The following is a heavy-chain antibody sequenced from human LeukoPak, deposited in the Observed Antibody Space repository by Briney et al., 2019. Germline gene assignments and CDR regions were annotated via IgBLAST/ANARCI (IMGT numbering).Heavy chain of an antibody. CDR3: ARVGEDVLWFGELLW. Sequence: ASVKVSCKASGYTFTSYGISWVRQAPGQGPEWMGWISAYNGNTNYAQKFQGRVTITRDTSASTAYMELSSLRSEDTAVYYCARVGEDVLWFGELLWWGQGTLVTVSS. CDR1: GYTFTSYG. V-gene: IGHV1-18*01. J-gene: IGHJ4*02. CDR2: ISAYNGNT. D-gene: IGHD3-10*01.